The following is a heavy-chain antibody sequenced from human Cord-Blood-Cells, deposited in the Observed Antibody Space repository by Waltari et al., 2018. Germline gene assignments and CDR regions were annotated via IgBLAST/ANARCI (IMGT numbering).Heavy chain of an antibody. D-gene: IGHD6-6*01. V-gene: IGHV4-34*01. CDR1: GGSFSGYY. Sequence: QVQLQQWGAGLLKPSETLSPTCAVYGGSFSGYYWSWIRQPPGKGLEWIGEINHSGSTNYNPSLKSRVTISVDTSKNQFSLKLSSVTAADTAVYYCARGGGAARDDAFDIWGQGTMVTVSS. CDR3: ARGGGAARDDAFDI. CDR2: INHSGST. J-gene: IGHJ3*02.